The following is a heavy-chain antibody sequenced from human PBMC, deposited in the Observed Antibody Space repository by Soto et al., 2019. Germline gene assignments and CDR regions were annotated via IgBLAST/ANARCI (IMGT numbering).Heavy chain of an antibody. V-gene: IGHV1-69*02. CDR3: VRGTVNPRNWFDP. J-gene: IGHJ5*02. CDR2: IIPILGIA. D-gene: IGHD1-1*01. CDR1: GGTFSSYT. Sequence: QVQLVQSGAEVKKPGSSVKVSCKASGGTFSSYTISWVRQAPGQGLEWMGRIIPILGIANYAQKFQGRVTITADKSTSTAYMELSSLRSEDTAVYYCVRGTVNPRNWFDPWGQGTLVTVSS.